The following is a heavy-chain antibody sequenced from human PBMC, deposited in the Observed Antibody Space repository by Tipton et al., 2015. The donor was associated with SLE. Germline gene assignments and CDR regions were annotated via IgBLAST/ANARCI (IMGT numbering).Heavy chain of an antibody. Sequence: TLSLTCAVYGASFSGYYWNWIRQPPGKGLEWIGEINHSGSTNYNPSLKSRVTISVDTSKNQFSLKLSSVTAADTAVYYCARGGLRWGQGTMVTVSS. CDR2: INHSGST. CDR3: ARGGLR. CDR1: GASFSGYY. J-gene: IGHJ3*01. V-gene: IGHV4-34*01.